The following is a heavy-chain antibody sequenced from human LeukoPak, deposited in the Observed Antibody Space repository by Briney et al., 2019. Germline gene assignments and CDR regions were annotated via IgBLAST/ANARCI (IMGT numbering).Heavy chain of an antibody. CDR1: GGSINSHY. J-gene: IGHJ4*02. V-gene: IGHV4-59*11. D-gene: IGHD3-10*01. CDR3: ASRPADTTWYGVFDY. Sequence: SETLSLTCSVSGGSINSHYWSWIRQPPGKRLEWIGYIFNTGNTNYNPSLASRVTMSVDTSRAQFFLRLSPVTATDTAIYYCASRPADTTWYGVFDYWSQGTLVTVSS. CDR2: IFNTGNT.